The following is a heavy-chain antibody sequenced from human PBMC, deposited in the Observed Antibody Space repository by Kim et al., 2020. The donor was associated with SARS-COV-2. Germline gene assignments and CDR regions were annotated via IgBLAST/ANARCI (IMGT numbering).Heavy chain of an antibody. CDR2: ISAYNGNT. CDR3: ARDRLRYFDWSILGGYYYYGMDV. V-gene: IGHV1-18*01. D-gene: IGHD3-9*01. J-gene: IGHJ6*02. CDR1: GYTFTSYG. Sequence: ASVKVSCKASGYTFTSYGISWVRQAPGQGLEWMGWISAYNGNTNYAQKLQGRVTMTTDTSPSTAYMGLRSLRSDDTAVYYCARDRLRYFDWSILGGYYYYGMDVWGQGTTVTVSS.